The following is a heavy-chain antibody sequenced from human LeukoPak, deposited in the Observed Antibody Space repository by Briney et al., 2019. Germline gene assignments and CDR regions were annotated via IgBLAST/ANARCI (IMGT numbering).Heavy chain of an antibody. CDR3: ARDGGTMVRGVRALYYYYGMDV. J-gene: IGHJ6*02. D-gene: IGHD3-10*01. CDR2: IYYSGST. CDR1: GGSISSYY. V-gene: IGHV4-59*01. Sequence: SETLSLTCTVSGGSISSYYWSWIRQPPGKGLEWIGYIYYSGSTNYNPSLKSRVTISVDTSKNQFSLKLSSVTAADTAVYYCARDGGTMVRGVRALYYYYGMDVWGQGTTVTVSS.